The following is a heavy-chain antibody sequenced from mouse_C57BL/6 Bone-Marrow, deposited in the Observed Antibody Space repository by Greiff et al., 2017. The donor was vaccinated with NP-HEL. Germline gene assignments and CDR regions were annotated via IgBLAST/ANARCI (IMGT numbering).Heavy chain of an antibody. D-gene: IGHD4-1*01. CDR3: ARHWDLDY. CDR1: GYAFTNYL. CDR2: INPGSGGT. J-gene: IGHJ2*01. Sequence: VKLQESGAELVRPGTSVKVSCKASGYAFTNYLIEWVKQRPGQGLEWIGVINPGSGGTNYNEKFKGKATLTAYKSSSTAYMQLSSLTSEDSAVYFCARHWDLDYWGQGTTLTVSS. V-gene: IGHV1-54*01.